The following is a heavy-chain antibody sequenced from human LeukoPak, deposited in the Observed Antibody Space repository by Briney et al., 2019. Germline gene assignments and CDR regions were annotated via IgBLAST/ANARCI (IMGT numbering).Heavy chain of an antibody. Sequence: SVKVSCKASGGTFTRCAISWVRQAPGQGLEWMGGIIPMFGIANYAQKFQGRVTITADESTSTAYMELSSLRAEATDVYYCARDRPYTGGWRGFDYWGQGTLVTISS. D-gene: IGHD6-19*01. CDR3: ARDRPYTGGWRGFDY. V-gene: IGHV1-69*13. CDR1: GGTFTRCA. J-gene: IGHJ4*02. CDR2: IIPMFGIA.